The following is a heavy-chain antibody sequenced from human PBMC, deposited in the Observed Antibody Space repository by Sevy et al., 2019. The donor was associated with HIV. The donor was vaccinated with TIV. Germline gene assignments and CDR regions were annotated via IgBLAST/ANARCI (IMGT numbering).Heavy chain of an antibody. CDR3: ARGHYYGSADYYYYYMDV. CDR1: GGSISSYY. V-gene: IGHV4-59*01. D-gene: IGHD3-10*01. Sequence: SETLSLTCTVSGGSISSYYWSWIRQPPGKGLEWIGYIYYSGSTNYNPSLKSRVTISVDTSKNQFSLKLSSVTAVDTAVYYCARGHYYGSADYYYYYMDVWGKGTTVTVSS. J-gene: IGHJ6*03. CDR2: IYYSGST.